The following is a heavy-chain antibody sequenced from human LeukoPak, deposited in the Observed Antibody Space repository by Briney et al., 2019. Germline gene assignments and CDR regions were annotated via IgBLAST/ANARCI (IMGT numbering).Heavy chain of an antibody. Sequence: QPGGSLRLSCTVSGFTFGDYAMSWVRQAPGKGLEWVANIKQDGSEKYYVDSVKGRFTISRDNAKNSLYLQMNSLRAEDTAVYYCARDKRWGGYSQFDYWGQGTLVTVSS. J-gene: IGHJ4*02. CDR1: GFTFGDYA. CDR3: ARDKRWGGYSQFDY. D-gene: IGHD5-12*01. CDR2: IKQDGSEK. V-gene: IGHV3-7*01.